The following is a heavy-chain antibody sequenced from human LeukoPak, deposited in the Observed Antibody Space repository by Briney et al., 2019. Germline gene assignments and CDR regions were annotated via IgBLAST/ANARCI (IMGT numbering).Heavy chain of an antibody. J-gene: IGHJ4*02. D-gene: IGHD5-18*01. CDR1: GFTFSSNA. Sequence: GGSLRLSCAASGFTFSSNAMAWVRQAPGKGLEWVSAIRGSDGATYYADSVKGRFTISRDNSKNTLYLQMSSLRAEDTAVYYCVKDGYNYGLYYFDYWGQGTLVTVPS. CDR2: IRGSDGAT. V-gene: IGHV3-23*01. CDR3: VKDGYNYGLYYFDY.